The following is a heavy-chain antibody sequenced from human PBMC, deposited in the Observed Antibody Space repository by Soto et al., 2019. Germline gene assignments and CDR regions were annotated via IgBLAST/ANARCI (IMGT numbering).Heavy chain of an antibody. CDR1: GGSISSYY. CDR2: IYYSGST. D-gene: IGHD4-17*01. Sequence: SSETLSLTCTVSGGSISSYYWSWIRQPPGKGLEWIGYIYYSGSTNYNPSLKSRVTISVDTSKNQFSLKLSSVTAADTAVYYCARALAGTVTELREFEYWGQGTLVTVSS. V-gene: IGHV4-59*01. CDR3: ARALAGTVTELREFEY. J-gene: IGHJ4*02.